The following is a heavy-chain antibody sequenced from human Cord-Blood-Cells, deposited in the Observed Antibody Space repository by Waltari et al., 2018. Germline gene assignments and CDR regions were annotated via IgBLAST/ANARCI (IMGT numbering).Heavy chain of an antibody. V-gene: IGHV4-38-2*02. J-gene: IGHJ5*02. Sequence: QVQLQESGPGLVKPSETLSLTCAVSGYSISSGYYWGWIRQPPGKGLEWIGSIYHRGSTYYNPSLKSRVTISVDTSKNQFSLKLSSVTAADTAVYYCAREMQTWGQGTLVTVSS. CDR1: GYSISSGYY. CDR2: IYHRGST. CDR3: AREMQT.